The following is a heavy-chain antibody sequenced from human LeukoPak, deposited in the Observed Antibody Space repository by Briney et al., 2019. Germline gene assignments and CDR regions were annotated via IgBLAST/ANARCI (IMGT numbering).Heavy chain of an antibody. CDR1: GGPISNYY. Sequence: PSETLSLTCTVSGGPISNYYWSWIRQIPGKGLEWIGNIYYSGTTNYNPSLKSRVTISVDTSKNQISLKLGSVTAADTAVYYCAKDVNGDYDYWGQGTLVTVSS. V-gene: IGHV4-59*01. D-gene: IGHD4-17*01. J-gene: IGHJ4*02. CDR3: AKDVNGDYDY. CDR2: IYYSGTT.